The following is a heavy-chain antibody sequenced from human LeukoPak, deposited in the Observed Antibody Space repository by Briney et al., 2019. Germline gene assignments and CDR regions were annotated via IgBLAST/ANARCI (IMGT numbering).Heavy chain of an antibody. V-gene: IGHV4-34*01. Sequence: SETLSLTCAVYGGSFSGYYWSWIRQPPGKGLEWIGEINHSGSTNYNPPLKRGVTISVDTSKNQFSLKLSSVTAADTAVYYCARGPYYADPPGAFDIWGQGTIVTVSS. CDR2: INHSGST. CDR1: GGSFSGYY. D-gene: IGHD2/OR15-2a*01. J-gene: IGHJ3*02. CDR3: ARGPYYADPPGAFDI.